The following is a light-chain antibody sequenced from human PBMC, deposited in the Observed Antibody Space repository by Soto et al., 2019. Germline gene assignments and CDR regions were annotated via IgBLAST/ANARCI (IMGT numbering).Light chain of an antibody. CDR2: GAS. CDR3: QQYNNWPPSII. J-gene: IGKJ5*01. V-gene: IGKV3-15*01. CDR1: ESVSSN. Sequence: VMTHSPATLSVSPCERATLSFSASESVSSNLAWYQQRPGQAPRLLIYGASTRATDTPVRFRGSGSGTEFTLTISSLQSEDFAVYYCQQYNNWPPSIIFGQGTRLEIK.